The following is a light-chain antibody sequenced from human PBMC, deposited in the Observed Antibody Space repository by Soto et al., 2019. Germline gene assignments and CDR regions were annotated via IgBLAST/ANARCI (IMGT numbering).Light chain of an antibody. CDR1: SSDVGGYNF. CDR2: EVS. V-gene: IGLV2-8*01. Sequence: QSALTQPPSASGSPGQSGTISCTGTSSDVGGYNFVSWYQQHPGKAPKLMIYEVSKRPSGVPDRFSGSKSGNTASLTVSGLQADDEADYYCTSYVGSNIPVVFGGGTKLTVL. J-gene: IGLJ2*01. CDR3: TSYVGSNIPVV.